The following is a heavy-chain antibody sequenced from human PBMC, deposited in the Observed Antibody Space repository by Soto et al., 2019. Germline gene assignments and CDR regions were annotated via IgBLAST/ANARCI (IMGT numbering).Heavy chain of an antibody. V-gene: IGHV1-69*13. J-gene: IGHJ6*02. Sequence: EAAVKVSCKASGGTFSSYAISWVRQAPGQGLEWMGGIIPIFGTANYAQKFQGRVTITADESASTAYMELSSLRSEDTAVYYCASGGSGSSTLYYYYYYGMDVWGQGTTVTV. CDR1: GGTFSSYA. D-gene: IGHD1-26*01. CDR3: ASGGSGSSTLYYYYYYGMDV. CDR2: IIPIFGTA.